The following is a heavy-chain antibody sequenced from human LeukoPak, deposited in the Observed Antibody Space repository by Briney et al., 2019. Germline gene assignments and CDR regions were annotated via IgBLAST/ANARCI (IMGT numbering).Heavy chain of an antibody. CDR1: GGSISSYY. Sequence: SETLSLTCTVSGGSISSYYRSWIRQPPGKGLEWIGYIYYSGSTDYNPSLKSRVTISVDTSKNQFSLKLSSLPAADAAVYYCARVTPTYYSGMDFGAQGPTAPVSS. V-gene: IGHV4-59*01. CDR2: IYYSGST. J-gene: IGHJ6*02. CDR3: ARVTPTYYSGMDF.